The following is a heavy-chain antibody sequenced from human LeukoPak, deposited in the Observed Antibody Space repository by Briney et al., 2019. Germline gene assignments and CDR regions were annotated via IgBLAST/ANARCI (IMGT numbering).Heavy chain of an antibody. CDR2: ISYDGSVK. D-gene: IGHD2-21*01. J-gene: IGHJ4*02. CDR1: GFNFSSHA. V-gene: IGHV3-30-3*02. CDR3: AKDLSEKYSLDY. Sequence: GGSLRLSCAASGFNFSSHAMYWARQAPDKGLEWVTFISYDGSVKSYADSVRGRFTISRDNSKNTPSLQMNSLRGEDTAVYYCAKDLSEKYSLDYWGQGTLVIVSS.